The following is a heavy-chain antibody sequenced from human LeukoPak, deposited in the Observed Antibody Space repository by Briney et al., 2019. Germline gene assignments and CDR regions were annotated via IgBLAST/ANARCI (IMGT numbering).Heavy chain of an antibody. V-gene: IGHV4-61*01. CDR3: ARERGGYSGSPYYFDY. CDR1: GVPHSSGSYY. D-gene: IGHD5-12*01. CDR2: IYYSGST. Sequence: KPSDTLSLTCTLSGVPHSSGSYYWRWIRQPPAKVLEWIGYIYYSGSTNYNPSLNSRVTISVDTSKNQFSLKLSSVTAADTAVYYCARERGGYSGSPYYFDYWGRGTLATVSS. J-gene: IGHJ4*02.